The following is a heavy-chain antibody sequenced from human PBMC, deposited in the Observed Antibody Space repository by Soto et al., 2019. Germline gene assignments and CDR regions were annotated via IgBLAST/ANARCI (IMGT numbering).Heavy chain of an antibody. CDR2: ISSDGSNR. V-gene: IGHV3-30*18. CDR3: AKDYYYSLSGSYSPYYLDY. J-gene: IGHJ4*02. D-gene: IGHD3-10*01. Sequence: QVYLVESGGGVVQPGRSLRLSCAVSGFTFPNFAMHWVRQVPGKGLEWVALISSDGSNRYYADSVKGRVTISRDNSKNTLYLQMNSLRTEDTAVFFCAKDYYYSLSGSYSPYYLDYWGQGTLVTVSS. CDR1: GFTFPNFA.